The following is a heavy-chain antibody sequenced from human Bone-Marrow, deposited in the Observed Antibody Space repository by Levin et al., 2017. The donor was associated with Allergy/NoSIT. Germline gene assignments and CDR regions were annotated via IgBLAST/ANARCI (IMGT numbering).Heavy chain of an antibody. J-gene: IGHJ4*02. CDR1: GFTFSISD. CDR2: IRASGSDT. D-gene: IGHD1-14*01. CDR3: VKGIRNPEFDF. V-gene: IGHV3-23*01. Sequence: GGSLRLSCAASGFTFSISDMSWVRQAPGKGLEWVSGIRASGSDTFSVDCLPFLFLLSRDNSKNTLSLQMNSLRAEDTAVYYCVKGIRNPEFDFWGQGTLVNVSS.